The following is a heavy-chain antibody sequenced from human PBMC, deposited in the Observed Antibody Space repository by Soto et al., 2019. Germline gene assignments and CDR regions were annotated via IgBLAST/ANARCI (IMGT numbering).Heavy chain of an antibody. J-gene: IGHJ4*02. CDR3: ARDRRLSGWLFDY. D-gene: IGHD6-19*01. CDR2: FNIYNGIT. Sequence: QVQQVQSGAEVKKPGASVKVSCKASGYTFRNYSISWVRQAPGQGLEWLVWFNIYNGITHYAQKFQGRVTMTADPSTSTAYMELRSLRSDDPAVYFRARDRRLSGWLFDYWGQGTLVTVSS. V-gene: IGHV1-18*01. CDR1: GYTFRNYS.